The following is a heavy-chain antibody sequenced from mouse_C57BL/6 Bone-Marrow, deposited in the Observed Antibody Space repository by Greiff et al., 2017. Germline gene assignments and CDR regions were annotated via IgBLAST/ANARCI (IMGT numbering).Heavy chain of an antibody. CDR2: IDPSDSET. Sequence: QVQLQQPGAELVRPGSSVKLSCKASGYTFTSYWMHWVKQRPIQGLEWIGNIDPSDSETHYNQKFKDKATLTVDKSSSPAYMQLSSLPSEDSAVYYGASSGDYDWAVDYWGQGTSVTVSS. V-gene: IGHV1-52*01. CDR1: GYTFTSYW. D-gene: IGHD2-4*01. CDR3: ASSGDYDWAVDY. J-gene: IGHJ4*01.